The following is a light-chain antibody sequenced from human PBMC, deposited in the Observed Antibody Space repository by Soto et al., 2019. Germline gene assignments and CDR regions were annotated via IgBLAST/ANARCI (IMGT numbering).Light chain of an antibody. V-gene: IGKV1-39*01. CDR3: QQSYRTPYT. Sequence: DIQMTQSPSSLSASVGDRVTITCRASRSISSYLNWYQQKPGKAPKLLIYAASSLQSGVPSRFSGSGSGTDFTLTISSLQPEDFATYYGQQSYRTPYTFGQGTKLDIK. CDR2: AAS. CDR1: RSISSY. J-gene: IGKJ2*01.